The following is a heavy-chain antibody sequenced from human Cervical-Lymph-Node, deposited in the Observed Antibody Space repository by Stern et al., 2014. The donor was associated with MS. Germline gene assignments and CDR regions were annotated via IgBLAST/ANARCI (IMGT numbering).Heavy chain of an antibody. J-gene: IGHJ4*02. Sequence: VHLVESGGGLVKPGGSLRLSCAASGFTFSDYYMSWIRQAPGTGLEWVSYISSRGSTIYAADSGTGRFTISRDNAKTSLYLQINILRAEDTAVYYCARWPRVPAVIPDFDYWGQGTLVTVSS. CDR1: GFTFSDYY. CDR2: ISSRGSTI. CDR3: ARWPRVPAVIPDFDY. V-gene: IGHV3-11*01. D-gene: IGHD2-2*01.